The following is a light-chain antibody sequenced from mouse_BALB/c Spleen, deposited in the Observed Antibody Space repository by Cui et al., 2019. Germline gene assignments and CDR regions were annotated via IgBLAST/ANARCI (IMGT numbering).Light chain of an antibody. V-gene: IGKV4-69*01. CDR1: SSVSN. CDR3: YQRSSNPCT. CDR2: DTS. Sequence: QILHTQSPAIMSASQAEKVTMTGSASSSVSNMLWYQQKPRSSPKPLIYDTSNLSSGFVAPISSSGSGTTYSPIISSMEADDAATYYCYQRSSNPCTFGGGTKLEIK. J-gene: IGKJ1*01.